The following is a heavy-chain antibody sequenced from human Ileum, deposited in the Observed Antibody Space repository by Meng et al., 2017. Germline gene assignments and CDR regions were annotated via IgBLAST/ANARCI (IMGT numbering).Heavy chain of an antibody. CDR2: INTGGGDT. CDR1: GYTFTTYK. Sequence: QVQLVQSGAEGEKPGASVRISCKAPGYTFTTYKIHWVRQAPGQGLEWMAWINTGGGDTQFSQKFQGRVTLTGDISTFTAYMDLTSLTSDDTAVYYCARDEIDWGQGTLVTFAS. V-gene: IGHV1-3*04. CDR3: ARDEID. D-gene: IGHD2-21*01. J-gene: IGHJ4*02.